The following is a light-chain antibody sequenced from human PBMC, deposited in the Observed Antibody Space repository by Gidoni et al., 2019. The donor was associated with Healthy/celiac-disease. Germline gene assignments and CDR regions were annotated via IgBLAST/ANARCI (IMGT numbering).Light chain of an antibody. CDR3: QQYGSSPYT. Sequence: IVLTQSPGTLSLSPGERATLSCRASQSVSSSYLAWYQQKPGQAPRLLIYGASSRATGIPDRFSGSVSVTDFTLTISRLEPEDFAVYYCQQYGSSPYTFGKGTKLEIK. V-gene: IGKV3-20*01. J-gene: IGKJ2*01. CDR2: GAS. CDR1: QSVSSSY.